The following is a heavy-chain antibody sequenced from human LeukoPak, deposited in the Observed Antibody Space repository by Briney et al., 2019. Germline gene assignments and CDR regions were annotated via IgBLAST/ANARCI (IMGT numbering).Heavy chain of an antibody. CDR2: ISWNSATI. J-gene: IGHJ4*02. V-gene: IGHV3-9*03. Sequence: GGSLRLSCAASGFTFDHYAMHWVRQAPGKGLEWASSISWNSATIGYADSVRGRFTIFRDNAKNSLYLQMNSLRAEDMAFYYCAKDVWPYTYYYDTHPLGGGFDSWGQGTLVTVSS. CDR1: GFTFDHYA. D-gene: IGHD3-22*01. CDR3: AKDVWPYTYYYDTHPLGGGFDS.